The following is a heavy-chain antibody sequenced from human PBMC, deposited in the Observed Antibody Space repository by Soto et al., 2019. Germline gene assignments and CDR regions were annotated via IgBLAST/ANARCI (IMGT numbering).Heavy chain of an antibody. D-gene: IGHD4-17*01. CDR3: ERQRGRYGEADN. J-gene: IGHJ4*02. CDR1: GGSVGDSNYY. Sequence: QWQLQPSGPGLVKHAETLFRSCTVSGGSVGDSNYYWGWIRQSPGKALQWIGNVHYDHSTHSTPSLESRLTISIDTLTNKFSLNLTSVIAADTAVYYCERQRGRYGEADNWGQGTLVTVSS. V-gene: IGHV4-39*01. CDR2: VHYDHST.